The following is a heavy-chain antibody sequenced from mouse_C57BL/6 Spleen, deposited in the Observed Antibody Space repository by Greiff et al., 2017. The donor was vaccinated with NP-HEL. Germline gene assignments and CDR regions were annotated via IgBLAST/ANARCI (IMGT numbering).Heavy chain of an antibody. CDR1: GYTFTSYW. D-gene: IGHD1-1*01. J-gene: IGHJ4*01. V-gene: IGHV1-72*01. Sequence: QVQLKQPGAELVKPGASVKLSCKASGYTFTSYWMHWVKQRPGRGLEWIGRIDPNSGGTKYNEKFKSKATLTVDKPSSTAYMQLSSLTSEDSAVYYCARGDYGSSHNYYAMDYWGQGTSVTVSS. CDR3: ARGDYGSSHNYYAMDY. CDR2: IDPNSGGT.